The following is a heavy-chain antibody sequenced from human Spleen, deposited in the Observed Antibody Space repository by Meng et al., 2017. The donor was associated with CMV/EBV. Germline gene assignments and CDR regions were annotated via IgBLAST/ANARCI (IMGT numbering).Heavy chain of an antibody. J-gene: IGHJ4*02. V-gene: IGHV3-21*01. D-gene: IGHD4-11*01. CDR1: GFNLSISG. CDR2: ISSSSSYI. CDR3: ARSTVTTRSTTRFDY. Sequence: GESLKISCAASGFNLSISGMHWVRQAPGKGLEWVSSISSSSSYIYYADSVKGRFTISRDNAKNSLYLQMNSLRAEDTAVYYCARSTVTTRSTTRFDYWGQGTLVTVSS.